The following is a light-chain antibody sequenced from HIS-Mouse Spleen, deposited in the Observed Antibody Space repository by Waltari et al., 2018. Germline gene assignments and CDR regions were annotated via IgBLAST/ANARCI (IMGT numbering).Light chain of an antibody. J-gene: IGLJ3*02. V-gene: IGLV2-23*01. Sequence: QSALTPPASVSGSPGQSITISCTGPSSYVGSYNLVSWYQQHPGKAPKLMIYEGSKRPSGVSNRFSGSKSGNTASLTISGLQAEDEADYYCCSYAGSSTWVFGGGTKLTVL. CDR2: EGS. CDR1: SSYVGSYNL. CDR3: CSYAGSSTWV.